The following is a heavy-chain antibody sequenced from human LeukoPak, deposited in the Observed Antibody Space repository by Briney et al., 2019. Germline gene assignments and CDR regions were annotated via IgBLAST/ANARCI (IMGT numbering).Heavy chain of an antibody. J-gene: IGHJ4*02. CDR3: ARGLATAAAY. Sequence: PGGSLRLSCADSGFTFNKYWMSWVRQAPGKGLEWVANIKQDGSDKYYVDSVKGRFTISRDNAKNSVYLQMNSLRAEDTAVYYRARGLATAAAYWGQGTLVTVSS. V-gene: IGHV3-7*01. CDR1: GFTFNKYW. CDR2: IKQDGSDK. D-gene: IGHD6-13*01.